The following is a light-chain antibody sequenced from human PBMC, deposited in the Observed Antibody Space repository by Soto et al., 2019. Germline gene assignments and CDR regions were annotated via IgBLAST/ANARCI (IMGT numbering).Light chain of an antibody. V-gene: IGLV2-14*03. CDR2: DVT. J-gene: IGLJ1*01. Sequence: LTQPASVSGSPGQSITISCTGTSSDVGGYNYVYWYQQHPGKVPKLMIYDVTNRPSGVSNRFSGSKSGNTASLTISGLQAEDEADYYCNSYTSSTTYVFGTGTKVTVL. CDR3: NSYTSSTTYV. CDR1: SSDVGGYNY.